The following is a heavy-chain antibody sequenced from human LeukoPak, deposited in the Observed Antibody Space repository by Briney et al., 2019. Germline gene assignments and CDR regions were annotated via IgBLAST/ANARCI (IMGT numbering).Heavy chain of an antibody. Sequence: SETLSLTCTVSGGSISSGSYYWSWIRQPAGKGLEWIGRIYTSGSTNYNPSLESRVTISVDTSKNQFSLKLSSVTAADTAVYYCARAPRYDYGGNYAFDIWGQGTMVTVSS. CDR2: IYTSGST. J-gene: IGHJ3*02. D-gene: IGHD4-23*01. CDR1: GGSISSGSYY. CDR3: ARAPRYDYGGNYAFDI. V-gene: IGHV4-61*02.